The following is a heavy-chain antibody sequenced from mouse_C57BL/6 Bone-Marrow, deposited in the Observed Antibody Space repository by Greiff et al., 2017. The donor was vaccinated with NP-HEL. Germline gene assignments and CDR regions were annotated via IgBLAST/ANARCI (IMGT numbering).Heavy chain of an antibody. D-gene: IGHD2-3*01. Sequence: EVHLVESGPGLVKPSQSLSLTCSVTGYSITSGYYWNWIRQFPGNKLEWMGYISYDGSNNYNPSLKNRISITRDTSKNQFFLKLNSVTTEDTATYYCARVGNYDGYPFAYWGQGTLVTVSA. CDR2: ISYDGSN. CDR3: ARVGNYDGYPFAY. CDR1: GYSITSGYY. J-gene: IGHJ3*01. V-gene: IGHV3-6*01.